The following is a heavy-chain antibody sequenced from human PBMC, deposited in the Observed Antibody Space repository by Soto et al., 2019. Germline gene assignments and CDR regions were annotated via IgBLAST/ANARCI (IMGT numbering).Heavy chain of an antibody. Sequence: QVQLQESGPGLVKPSQTLCLTCTVSGGSISSVDYYWNWIRQLPGKGLEWIGYIYHTGSTYYNPSLKSRLLILVDTSKNQLSLRLTALTAADTAVYYCAREQVPTLDYYGMDVWGQGTTVTVSS. V-gene: IGHV4-31*03. CDR3: AREQVPTLDYYGMDV. CDR1: GGSISSVDYY. J-gene: IGHJ6*02. CDR2: IYHTGST.